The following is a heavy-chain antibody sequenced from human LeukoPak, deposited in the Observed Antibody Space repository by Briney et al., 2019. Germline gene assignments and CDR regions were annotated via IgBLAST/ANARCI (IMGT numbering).Heavy chain of an antibody. J-gene: IGHJ4*02. Sequence: GGSLRLSCAASGFTFSSSDMSWVRQALGSGLEWVSSIRHSDSNTYYADSVMGRFTISRDNSKNTLHLQMNSLRAEDTAVFYCARGGINWYGFDYWGQGTLVTVSS. CDR1: GFTFSSSD. CDR2: IRHSDSNT. CDR3: ARGGINWYGFDY. V-gene: IGHV3-23*05. D-gene: IGHD6-13*01.